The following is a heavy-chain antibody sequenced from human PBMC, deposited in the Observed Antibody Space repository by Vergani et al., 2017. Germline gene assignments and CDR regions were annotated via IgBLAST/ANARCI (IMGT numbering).Heavy chain of an antibody. J-gene: IGHJ4*02. CDR3: ARLAPLHY. Sequence: QLVQSGTAVKEPGASVKVSCKASGYTFTTFGISWVRQAPGQGLEWMGGIIPIFGTANYAQKFQGRVTITADESTSTAYMELSSLRSEDTAVYYCARLAPLHYWGQGTLVTVSS. CDR1: GYTFTTFG. V-gene: IGHV1-69*13. CDR2: IIPIFGTA.